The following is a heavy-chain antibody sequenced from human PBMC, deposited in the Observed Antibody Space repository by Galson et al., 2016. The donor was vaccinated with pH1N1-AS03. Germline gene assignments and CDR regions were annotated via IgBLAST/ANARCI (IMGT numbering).Heavy chain of an antibody. CDR1: GFSLSDYY. D-gene: IGHD2-21*01. Sequence: SLRLSCAASGFSLSDYYMTWIRQAPGKGLEWVAYISFTSDYRHYADSVKGRFTISRDNAKDSLYLQMDSLRVEATAVYYCARARGGEDAWSQDVWGQGTTVTVSS. J-gene: IGHJ6*02. CDR3: ARARGGEDAWSQDV. CDR2: ISFTSDYR. V-gene: IGHV3-11*03.